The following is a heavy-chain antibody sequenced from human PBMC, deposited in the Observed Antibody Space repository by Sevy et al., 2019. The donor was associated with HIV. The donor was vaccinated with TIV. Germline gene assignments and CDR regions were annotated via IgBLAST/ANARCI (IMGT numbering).Heavy chain of an antibody. Sequence: SETLSLTCTVSGGSVSSSSYYWGWIRQPPGKGLDWIGRIDYSGSTYYNPSLKSRVTISVDTSKNQFSLKVRSVTAADTAVYYCAREGPRIAQFDYWGQGALVTVSS. CDR2: IDYSGST. J-gene: IGHJ4*02. CDR1: GGSVSSSSYY. D-gene: IGHD6-13*01. CDR3: AREGPRIAQFDY. V-gene: IGHV4-39*02.